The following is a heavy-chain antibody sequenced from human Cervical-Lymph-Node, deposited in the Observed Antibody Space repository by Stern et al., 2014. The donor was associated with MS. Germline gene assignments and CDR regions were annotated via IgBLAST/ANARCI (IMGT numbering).Heavy chain of an antibody. Sequence: VHLVESGAEVRKPGASVKISCKTSGHTVTSYSMHWIRQAPGQVLEWIAVFSPSTNRATLAQKFQGRVTVTWDTSTSILYLGLSSLRSDDTAVYYCATPLPYAMWGQGTLVTVSS. D-gene: IGHD4-17*01. CDR3: ATPLPYAM. V-gene: IGHV1-46*01. CDR2: FSPSTNRA. CDR1: GHTVTSYS. J-gene: IGHJ4*02.